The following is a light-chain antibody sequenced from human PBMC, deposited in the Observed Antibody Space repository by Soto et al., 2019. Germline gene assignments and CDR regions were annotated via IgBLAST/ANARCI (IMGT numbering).Light chain of an antibody. CDR1: TSNIGNNY. J-gene: IGLJ2*01. CDR2: ANN. Sequence: QSVLTQPPSVSAPPGPEGTISCSGSTSNIGNNYVSWYQQLPGTAPKLLIYANNNRSSGIPDRFSGSKSGTSATLGITGLQTGDEPDYYCGTWDRSLSAGRVFGGGTKLTLL. V-gene: IGLV1-51*01. CDR3: GTWDRSLSAGRV.